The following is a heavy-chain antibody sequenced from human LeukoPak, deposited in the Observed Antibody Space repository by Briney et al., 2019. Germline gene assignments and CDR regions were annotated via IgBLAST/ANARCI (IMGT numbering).Heavy chain of an antibody. D-gene: IGHD5-12*01. CDR1: GYTFTSYD. CDR2: IIPIFGTA. V-gene: IGHV1-69*06. CDR3: ARVRPNSGYDYQGNYYYYYYMDV. Sequence: SVKVSCKASGYTFTSYDINWVRQAPGQGLEWMGGIIPIFGTANYAQKFQGRVTITADKSTSTAYMELSSLRSEDTAVYYCARVRPNSGYDYQGNYYYYYYMDVWGKGTTVTVSS. J-gene: IGHJ6*03.